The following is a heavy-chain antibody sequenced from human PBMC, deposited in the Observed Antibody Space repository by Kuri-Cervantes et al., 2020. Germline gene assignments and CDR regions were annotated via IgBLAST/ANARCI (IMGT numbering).Heavy chain of an antibody. J-gene: IGHJ3*02. CDR2: IYYSGST. CDR3: ARGIPVDAFDI. Sequence: SETLSLTCTVSAYSISSGHYWAWIRQPPGKGLEWIGYIYYSGSTNYNPSLKSRVTISVDTSKNQFSLKLSSVTAADTAVYYCARGIPVDAFDIWGQGTMVTVSS. CDR1: AYSISSGHY. V-gene: IGHV4-61*05.